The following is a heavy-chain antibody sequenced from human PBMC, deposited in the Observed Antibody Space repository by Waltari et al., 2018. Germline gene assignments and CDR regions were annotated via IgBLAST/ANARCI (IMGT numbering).Heavy chain of an antibody. D-gene: IGHD2-15*01. J-gene: IGHJ6*02. CDR1: GGSIISHY. Sequence: QVQLQESGPGLVKPSETLSLTCTVSGGSIISHYWSWIRQPPGKGLEWIGYIYYSGSTNYNPSLKSRVTISVDTSKNQFSLKLSSVTAADTAVYYCARGSFGGKTYYYYGMDVWGQGTTVTVSS. V-gene: IGHV4-59*11. CDR2: IYYSGST. CDR3: ARGSFGGKTYYYYGMDV.